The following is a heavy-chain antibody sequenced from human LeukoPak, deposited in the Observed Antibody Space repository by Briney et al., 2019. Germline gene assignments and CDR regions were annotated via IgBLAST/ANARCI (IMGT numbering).Heavy chain of an antibody. Sequence: PSETLSLTCTVSGGSISGYYWSWIWQPPGKGLEWIGYISYSGSTNHNPSLKSRVSISVDTSKTQFSLQPNSVAAADMAVFYCPRHGSGWSFDYWGQGTLVTVSS. V-gene: IGHV4-59*08. CDR3: PRHGSGWSFDY. D-gene: IGHD6-19*01. J-gene: IGHJ4*02. CDR2: ISYSGST. CDR1: GGSISGYY.